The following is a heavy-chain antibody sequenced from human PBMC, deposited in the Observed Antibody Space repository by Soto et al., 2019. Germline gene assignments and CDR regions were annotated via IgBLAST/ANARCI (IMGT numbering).Heavy chain of an antibody. J-gene: IGHJ4*02. CDR3: TKDREDTAMSFNH. CDR2: ISFDGNTE. CDR1: GFTFFNFG. V-gene: IGHV3-30*18. Sequence: QVQLVESEGGVVQPGRSLRLSCAASGFTFFNFGMHWVRQSPGKGLEWLAVISFDGNTEYYADSVKGRFTISRDNSNNTLFLQMNSLRGEDTAVYYCTKDREDTAMSFNHWGQGTPVTVSS. D-gene: IGHD5-18*01.